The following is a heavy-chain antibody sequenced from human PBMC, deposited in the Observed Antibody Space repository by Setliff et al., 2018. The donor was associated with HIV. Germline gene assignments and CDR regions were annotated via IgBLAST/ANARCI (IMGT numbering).Heavy chain of an antibody. D-gene: IGHD2-2*01. CDR1: GGSITNGDHY. J-gene: IGHJ4*02. CDR3: ARMSISASVYFDY. V-gene: IGHV4-30-4*08. Sequence: SETLSLTCSVSGGSITNGDHYWAWIRQSPGKGLEWIGYIYYTGDTYYSSSFESRVVISLDTSNNQFPLRVRSVTAADTALYFCARMSISASVYFDYWGQGTLVTVSS. CDR2: IYYTGDT.